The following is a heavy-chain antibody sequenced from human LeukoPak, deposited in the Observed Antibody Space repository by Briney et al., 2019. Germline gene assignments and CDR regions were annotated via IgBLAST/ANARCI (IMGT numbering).Heavy chain of an antibody. CDR2: ISYDGSNK. V-gene: IGHV3-30-3*01. J-gene: IGHJ6*02. CDR1: GFTFSSYA. CDR3: ARDTLYCSSTSCYTSPYRYYYYYGMDV. Sequence: PGGSLRLSCAASGFTFSSYAMHWVRQAPGKGLEWVAVISYDGSNKYYADSVKGRFTISRDNSKNTLYLQMNSLRAEDTAVYYCARDTLYCSSTSCYTSPYRYYYYYGMDVWGQGTTVTVSS. D-gene: IGHD2-2*02.